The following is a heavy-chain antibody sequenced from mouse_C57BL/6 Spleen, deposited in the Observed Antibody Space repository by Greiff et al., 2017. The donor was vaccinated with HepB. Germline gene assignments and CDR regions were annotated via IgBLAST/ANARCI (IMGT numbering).Heavy chain of an antibody. V-gene: IGHV5-6*01. J-gene: IGHJ2*01. CDR3: ARHWTTGYYFDY. CDR2: ISSGGSYT. Sequence: EVKLVESGGDLVKPGGSLKLSCAASGFTFSSYGMSWVRQTPDKRLEWVATISSGGSYTYFPDSVKGRFTISRDNAKNTLYLQMSSLKSEDTAMYYCARHWTTGYYFDYWGQGTTLTVSS. D-gene: IGHD2-12*01. CDR1: GFTFSSYG.